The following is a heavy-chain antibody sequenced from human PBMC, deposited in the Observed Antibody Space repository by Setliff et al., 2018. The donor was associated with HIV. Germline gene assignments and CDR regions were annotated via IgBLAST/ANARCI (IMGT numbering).Heavy chain of an antibody. CDR2: IYPGDSDT. Sequence: GESLKISCKGSGYSFTTYWIGWVRQMPGKGLEWMGIIYPGDSDTRYSPSFQGHVTISADTSISTAYLQYNSLKASDTAMYYCARHLHFAGANSPIDYWGQGTLVTVSS. D-gene: IGHD3-3*02. J-gene: IGHJ4*02. V-gene: IGHV5-51*01. CDR1: GYSFTTYW. CDR3: ARHLHFAGANSPIDY.